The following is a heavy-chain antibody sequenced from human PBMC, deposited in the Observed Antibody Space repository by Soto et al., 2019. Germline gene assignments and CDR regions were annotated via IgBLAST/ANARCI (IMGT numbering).Heavy chain of an antibody. J-gene: IGHJ4*02. CDR1: GFTFSSYG. D-gene: IGHD3-22*01. V-gene: IGHV3-30*18. Sequence: LRLSCAASGFTFSSYGMHWVRQAPGKGLEWVGVTSFDGSNNYYADSVKGRFTISRDNSKNTLYLQMNSLRAEDTAVYYCAKTPVSSGYYRHLDYWGQGTLVTVSS. CDR3: AKTPVSSGYYRHLDY. CDR2: TSFDGSNN.